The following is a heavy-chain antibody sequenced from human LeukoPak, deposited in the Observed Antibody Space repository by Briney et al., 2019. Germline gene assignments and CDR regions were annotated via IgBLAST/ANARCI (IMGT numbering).Heavy chain of an antibody. V-gene: IGHV3-30*18. D-gene: IGHD3-10*01. CDR1: GFTFSSYG. J-gene: IGHJ5*02. CDR2: ISYDGSNK. Sequence: GGSLRLSCAASGFTFSSYGMHWVRQAPGKGLEWVAVISYDGSNKYYADSVKGRFTISRDNSKNTLYLQMNSLRAEDTAVYYCEQDIYYYGSRKFAPWGQGTLVPVSS. CDR3: EQDIYYYGSRKFAP.